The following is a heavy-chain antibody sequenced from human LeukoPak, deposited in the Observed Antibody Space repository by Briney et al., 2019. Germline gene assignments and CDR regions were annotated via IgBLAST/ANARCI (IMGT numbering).Heavy chain of an antibody. D-gene: IGHD3-22*01. CDR1: GLTFNRHW. CDR3: ARDLGQYYDTSDNWFDP. V-gene: IGHV3-74*01. J-gene: IGHJ5*02. Sequence: GGSLRLSCAASGLTFNRHWMHWVRQAPGKGLVWVSRSNSDGSSTVYADSVKGRFTISRDNAKNTLNLQMNSLRAEDTAVYYCARDLGQYYDTSDNWFDPWGQGTLVTVSS. CDR2: SNSDGSST.